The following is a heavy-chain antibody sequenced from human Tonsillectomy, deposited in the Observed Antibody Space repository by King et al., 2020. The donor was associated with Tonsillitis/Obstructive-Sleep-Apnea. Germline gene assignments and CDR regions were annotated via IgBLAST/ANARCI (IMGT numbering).Heavy chain of an antibody. D-gene: IGHD4-11*01. CDR1: GFTFSSYA. J-gene: IGHJ6*03. CDR2: ISSNGGST. CDR3: VKDLDSNYYDYYMDV. V-gene: IGHV3-64D*06. Sequence: VQLVESGGGLVQPGGSLRLSCSASGFTFSSYAMHWVRQAPGKGLKYVSAISSNGGSTYYADSVKGRFTISRDNSKNTLYLQMSSLRAEDTAVYYCVKDLDSNYYDYYMDVWGKGTTVTVSS.